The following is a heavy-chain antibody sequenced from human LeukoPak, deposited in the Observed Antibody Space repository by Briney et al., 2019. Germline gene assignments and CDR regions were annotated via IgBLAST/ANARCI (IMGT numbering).Heavy chain of an antibody. CDR3: ARDLGRPREQWLVPPSFDY. CDR1: GYTFTSYG. D-gene: IGHD6-19*01. J-gene: IGHJ4*02. CDR2: ISAYNGNT. Sequence: ASVKVSCKASGYTFTSYGISWVRQAPGQGLEWMGWISAYNGNTNYAQKLQGRVTMTTDTSTSTAYMELRSLRSDDTAVYYFARDLGRPREQWLVPPSFDYWGQGTLVTVSS. V-gene: IGHV1-18*01.